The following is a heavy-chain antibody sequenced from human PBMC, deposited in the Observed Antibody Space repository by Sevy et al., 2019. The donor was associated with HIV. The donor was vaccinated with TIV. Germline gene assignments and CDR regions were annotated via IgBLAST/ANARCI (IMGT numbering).Heavy chain of an antibody. CDR1: GFTFSGYW. Sequence: GGSLRLACAASGFTFSGYWMTWVRQAPGKGLEWVANIKEDGSAEYYVDSVKGRFTISRDNAKNSLFLQLNSLRVEDTAMYYCARDSPGYGAYDYLVQGTLVTVSS. CDR3: ARDSPGYGAYDY. D-gene: IGHD5-18*01. J-gene: IGHJ4*02. CDR2: IKEDGSAE. V-gene: IGHV3-7*01.